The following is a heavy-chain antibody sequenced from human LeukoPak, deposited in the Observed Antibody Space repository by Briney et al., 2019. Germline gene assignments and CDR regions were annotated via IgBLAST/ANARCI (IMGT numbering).Heavy chain of an antibody. V-gene: IGHV4-59*12. CDR2: IYYSGST. Sequence: SETLSLTCTVSGGSISSYYWSWIRQPPGKGLEWIGYIYYSGSTNYNPSLKSRVTISVDTSKNQFSLKLSSVTAADTAVYYCATDLRAADEPGDYWGQGTLVTVSS. D-gene: IGHD6-25*01. CDR3: ATDLRAADEPGDY. J-gene: IGHJ4*02. CDR1: GGSISSYY.